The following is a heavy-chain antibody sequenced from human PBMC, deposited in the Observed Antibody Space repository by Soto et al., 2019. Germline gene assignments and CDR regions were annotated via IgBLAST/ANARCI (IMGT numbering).Heavy chain of an antibody. CDR2: IWYGGKKT. CDR1: GFSFNDFG. D-gene: IGHD2-2*01. CDR3: ARENAPPYFDY. Sequence: QVHLVESGGGVVQPGRSLRLSCAASGFSFNDFGMHWVRQAPGKGLEWVAVIWYGGKKTDYVDSVKGRFIISRDISKNMVYLQMNSLRDEDTAVYYCARENAPPYFDYWGQGTRVTVSS. J-gene: IGHJ4*02. V-gene: IGHV3-33*01.